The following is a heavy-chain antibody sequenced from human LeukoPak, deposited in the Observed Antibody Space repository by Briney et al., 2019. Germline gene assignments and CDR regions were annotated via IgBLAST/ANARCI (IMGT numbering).Heavy chain of an antibody. D-gene: IGHD3-9*01. V-gene: IGHV3-21*01. CDR3: ARTYYDILTAYNPYFDY. J-gene: IGHJ4*02. CDR2: ITSISASM. Sequence: PGGSLRLSCAASGFTFTTYSMNWVRQAPGKGLEWVSSITSISASMYYADSVKGRFTISRDNPKNSLYLQMNSLRAEDTAVYCCARTYYDILTAYNPYFDYWGQGTLVTVSS. CDR1: GFTFTTYS.